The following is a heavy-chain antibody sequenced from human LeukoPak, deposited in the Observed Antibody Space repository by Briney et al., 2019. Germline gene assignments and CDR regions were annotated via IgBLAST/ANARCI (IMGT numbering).Heavy chain of an antibody. D-gene: IGHD2-15*01. J-gene: IGHJ6*03. V-gene: IGHV3-53*01. Sequence: GGSLRLSCAASGFTVITNDMTWVRQAPGKGLEWVSVLYSDGNTKYADSVQGRFTISRDNSKNTLYLEMNSLSPDDTAVYYCARTQAIAEEPSVGEGYYYYYYMDVWGEGTTVTVSS. CDR1: GFTVITND. CDR2: LYSDGNT. CDR3: ARTQAIAEEPSVGEGYYYYYYMDV.